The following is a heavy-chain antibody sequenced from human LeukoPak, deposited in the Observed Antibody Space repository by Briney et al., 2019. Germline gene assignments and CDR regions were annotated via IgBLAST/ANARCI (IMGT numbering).Heavy chain of an antibody. V-gene: IGHV1-69*06. D-gene: IGHD6-19*01. Sequence: SVKVSCKASGGTFTSYAISWVRQAPGQGLEWMGGIIPIFGTANYAQKFQGRVTITADKSTSTAYMELSSLRSEDTAVYYCARVGIAVAGTPGTVDDAFDIWGQGTMVTVSS. CDR3: ARVGIAVAGTPGTVDDAFDI. J-gene: IGHJ3*02. CDR1: GGTFTSYA. CDR2: IIPIFGTA.